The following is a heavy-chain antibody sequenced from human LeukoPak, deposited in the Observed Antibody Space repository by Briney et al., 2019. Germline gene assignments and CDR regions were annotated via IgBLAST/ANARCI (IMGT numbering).Heavy chain of an antibody. Sequence: PAGSLRLSCVASGFTFSTYGIHWVRQAPGKGLEWMAFIRYDGANKWYADSVKGRFTISRDNSKNTLYLQMNSLRIEDTAVYHCAKDRDYGDYPSAYYYYMDVWGKGTTVTVSS. CDR2: IRYDGANK. J-gene: IGHJ6*03. CDR1: GFTFSTYG. CDR3: AKDRDYGDYPSAYYYYMDV. V-gene: IGHV3-30*02. D-gene: IGHD4-17*01.